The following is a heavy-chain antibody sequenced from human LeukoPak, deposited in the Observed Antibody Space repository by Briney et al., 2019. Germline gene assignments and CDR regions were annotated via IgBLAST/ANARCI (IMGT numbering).Heavy chain of an antibody. CDR1: GASISGYY. D-gene: IGHD6-19*01. CDR2: IHYSGTT. Sequence: SETLSLTCTVSGASISGYYWSWIRQPPGKGLEWIGYIHYSGTTNYNPSLKSRVTISVDTSKNQFSLKLSSVTAADTAVYYCARGGRYSSGWYPFGYWGQGTLVTVSS. J-gene: IGHJ4*02. V-gene: IGHV4-59*01. CDR3: ARGGRYSSGWYPFGY.